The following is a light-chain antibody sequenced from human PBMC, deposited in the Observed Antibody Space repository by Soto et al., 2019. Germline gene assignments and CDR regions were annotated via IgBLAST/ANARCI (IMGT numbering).Light chain of an antibody. CDR1: QSISSY. V-gene: IGKV1-39*01. CDR3: KQSYSTPPLFA. CDR2: AAS. Sequence: IQMTPSPSSLYASVGDRVTITCRASQSISSYLNWYQQKPGKAPKLLIYAASSLQSGVPSRFSGSGPGTDFTLTISSLQPEDFATYYCKQSYSTPPLFAFGPGTKVDSK. J-gene: IGKJ3*01.